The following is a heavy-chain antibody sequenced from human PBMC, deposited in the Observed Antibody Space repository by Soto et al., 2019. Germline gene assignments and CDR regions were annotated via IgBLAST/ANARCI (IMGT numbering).Heavy chain of an antibody. CDR3: ARDTGISLLYGMDV. V-gene: IGHV4-30-2*01. CDR2: IYHSGST. D-gene: IGHD1-1*01. Sequence: SETLSLTCAVSGGSISSGGYSWSWIRQPPGKGLEWIGYIYHSGSTYYNPSLKSRVTISVDRSKNQFSLKLSSVTAADTAVYYCARDTGISLLYGMDVWGQGTTVTVSS. J-gene: IGHJ6*02. CDR1: GGSISSGGYS.